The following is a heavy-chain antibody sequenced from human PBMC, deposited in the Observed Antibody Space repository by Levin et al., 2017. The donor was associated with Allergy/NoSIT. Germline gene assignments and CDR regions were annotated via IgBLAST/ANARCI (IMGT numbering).Heavy chain of an antibody. V-gene: IGHV3-21*01. J-gene: IGHJ5*02. CDR3: ARDSYYCSGGSCPPHWFDP. D-gene: IGHD2-15*01. CDR2: ISSSSSYI. CDR1: GFTFSSYS. Sequence: GESLKISCAASGFTFSSYSMNWVRQAPGKGLEWVSSISSSSSYIYYADSVKGRFTISRDNAKNSLYLQMNSLRAEDTAVYYCARDSYYCSGGSCPPHWFDPWGQGTLVTVSS.